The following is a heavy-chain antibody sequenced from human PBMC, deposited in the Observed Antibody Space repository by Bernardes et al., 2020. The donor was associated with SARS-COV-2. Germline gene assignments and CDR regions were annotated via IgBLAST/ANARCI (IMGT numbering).Heavy chain of an antibody. V-gene: IGHV3-23*01. CDR2: ISGSGSST. CDR1: GFSFRSYA. D-gene: IGHD2-2*01. J-gene: IGHJ2*01. CDR3: AKRWGVEPPANWYFDL. Sequence: GGSLRLSCAASGFSFRSYAMSWVRQAPGKGLEWVSAISGSGSSTNYADSVKGRFTISRDNSKNTLYLQMNSLRAEDTAVYYCAKRWGVEPPANWYFDLWGRGTLVTVSS.